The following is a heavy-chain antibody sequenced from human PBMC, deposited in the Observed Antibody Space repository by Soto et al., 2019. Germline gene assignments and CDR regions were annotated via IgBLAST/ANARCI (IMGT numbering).Heavy chain of an antibody. CDR3: ARDKGYSSSWSSAYYYYGMDV. J-gene: IGHJ6*02. V-gene: IGHV1-2*02. Sequence: QVQLVQSGAEVKKPGASVKVSCKASGYTFTGYYMHWVRQAPGQGLEWMGWINPNSGGTNYAQKFQGRVTMTRDPSISTAYMELSRLRSDDTAVYYCARDKGYSSSWSSAYYYYGMDVWGQGTTVTVSS. CDR1: GYTFTGYY. D-gene: IGHD6-13*01. CDR2: INPNSGGT.